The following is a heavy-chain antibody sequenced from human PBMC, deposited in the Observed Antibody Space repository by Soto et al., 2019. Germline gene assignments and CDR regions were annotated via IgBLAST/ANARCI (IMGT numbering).Heavy chain of an antibody. D-gene: IGHD2-15*01. CDR1: GYTFTGYY. CDR2: INPNSGGT. CDR3: ARVGCSGGSCYSGLDY. J-gene: IGHJ4*02. Sequence: QVQLVQSGAEVKKPGASVRVSCKASGYTFTGYYMHWVRQAPGQGLEWMGWINPNSGGTNYAQKFQGWVTMTRDTSISTAYMELSRLRSDDTAVYYCARVGCSGGSCYSGLDYWGQGTLVTVSS. V-gene: IGHV1-2*04.